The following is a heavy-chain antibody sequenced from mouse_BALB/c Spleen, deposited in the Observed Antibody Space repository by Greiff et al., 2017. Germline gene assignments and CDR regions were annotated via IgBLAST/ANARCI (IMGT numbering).Heavy chain of an antibody. Sequence: EVKLQESGPGLVKPSQSLSLTCSVTGYSITSGYYWNWIRQFPGNKLEWMGYISYDGSNNYNPSLKNRISITRDTSKNQFFLKLNSVTTEDTATYYCARERTTANWYFDVWGAGTTVTVSS. CDR2: ISYDGSN. V-gene: IGHV3-6*02. CDR3: ARERTTANWYFDV. CDR1: GYSITSGYY. D-gene: IGHD1-2*01. J-gene: IGHJ1*01.